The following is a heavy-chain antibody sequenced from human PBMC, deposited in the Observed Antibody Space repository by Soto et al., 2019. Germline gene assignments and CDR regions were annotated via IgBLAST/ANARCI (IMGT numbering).Heavy chain of an antibody. CDR2: IIPILGIA. V-gene: IGHV1-69*08. CDR1: GGTFSSYT. J-gene: IGHJ6*03. D-gene: IGHD3-10*01. CDR3: AREWCGELLYAADYYYYMDV. Sequence: QVQLVQSGAEVKKPGSSVKVSCKASGGTFSSYTISWVRQAPGQGLEWMGRIIPILGIANYAQKFQGRVTITPDKSTSTAYMELSSLRSEDTAVYYCAREWCGELLYAADYYYYMDVWGKGTTVTVSS.